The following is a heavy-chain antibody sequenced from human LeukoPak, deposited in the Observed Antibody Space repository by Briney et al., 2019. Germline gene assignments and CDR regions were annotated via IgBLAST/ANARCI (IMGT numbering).Heavy chain of an antibody. V-gene: IGHV1-69*04. CDR1: GGTFSSYA. D-gene: IGHD6-13*01. CDR2: IIPILGIA. J-gene: IGHJ5*02. CDR3: ARDSIAAAGTWWFDP. Sequence: SVKVSCKASGGTFSSYAISWVRQAPGQGLEWMGRIIPILGIANYAQKFQGRVTITADKSTSIAYMELSSLRSEDTAVYYCARDSIAAAGTWWFDPWGQGTLVTVSS.